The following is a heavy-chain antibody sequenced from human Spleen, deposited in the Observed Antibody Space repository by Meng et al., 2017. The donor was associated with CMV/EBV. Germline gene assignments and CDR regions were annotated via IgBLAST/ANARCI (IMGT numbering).Heavy chain of an antibody. CDR2: ISADNQNT. J-gene: IGHJ4*02. Sequence: ASVKVSCKAPRNFFTRHAITWVRQAPGQGLEWMGWISADNQNTNLIQKFQGRITLTTDTSTSTAYMELRSLRSDDTAVYYCARLPITMIVVVPPDSWGQGTLVTVSS. V-gene: IGHV1-18*01. CDR3: ARLPITMIVVVPPDS. CDR1: RNFFTRHA. D-gene: IGHD3-22*01.